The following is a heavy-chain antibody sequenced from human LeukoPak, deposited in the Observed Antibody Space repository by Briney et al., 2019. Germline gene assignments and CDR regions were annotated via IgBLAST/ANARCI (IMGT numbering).Heavy chain of an antibody. CDR1: GFVDSNTY. CDR2: MYSDSNI. CDR3: ARGVLGLIPIDY. Sequence: GGSLRLSCAASGFVDSNTYLAWVRQAPGEGLEWVSFMYSDSNIYYADSVKGRFTISRDNSKNAFYLQMTSLRVEDTATYYCARGVLGLIPIDYWGQGTLVTVSS. D-gene: IGHD2-8*02. V-gene: IGHV3-53*01. J-gene: IGHJ4*02.